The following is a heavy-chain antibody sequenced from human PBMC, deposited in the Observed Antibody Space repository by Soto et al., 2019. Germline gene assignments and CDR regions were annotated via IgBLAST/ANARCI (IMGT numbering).Heavy chain of an antibody. CDR3: ARRLISGLFIPRYFYYYALDV. CDR2: IIPMFGTA. CDR1: GGTFSSYA. D-gene: IGHD3-9*01. J-gene: IGHJ6*02. Sequence: QVQLVQSGAEVKKPGSSVTVSCKASGGTFSSYALSWVRQAPRQGLEWMGGIIPMFGTANYAQNFQGRVAISADESTSTGYMELSSLTSDDTAVYYCARRLISGLFIPRYFYYYALDVWGQGTTVTASS. V-gene: IGHV1-69*01.